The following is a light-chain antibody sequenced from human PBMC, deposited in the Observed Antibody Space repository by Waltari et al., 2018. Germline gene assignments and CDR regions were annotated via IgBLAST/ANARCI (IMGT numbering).Light chain of an antibody. Sequence: QSVLTQPPSVSGAPGQRVTISCTGSRSNIGAGYHVHWYQQPPGTAPKLLIYANRNRPSGVPDRFSGSKSGTSASLAITGLQPEDEADYYCQSYDSSLTGRPWVFGGGTKLTVL. CDR2: ANR. CDR3: QSYDSSLTGRPWV. V-gene: IGLV1-40*01. CDR1: RSNIGAGYH. J-gene: IGLJ3*02.